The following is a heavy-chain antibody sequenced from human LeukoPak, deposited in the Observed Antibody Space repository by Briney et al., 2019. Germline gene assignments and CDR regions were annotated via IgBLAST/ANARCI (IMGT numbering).Heavy chain of an antibody. Sequence: SETLSLTCTVSGFSISGVYYWGWIRQPPGMGLEWIGSIYHSGSTNYNPSFKSRVTISADTSKSQFSLKLSSVTAADTAIYYCVTGATVTTLYYFDYWGQGTLVTVSS. V-gene: IGHV4-38-2*02. CDR2: IYHSGST. D-gene: IGHD4-17*01. CDR1: GFSISGVYY. J-gene: IGHJ4*02. CDR3: VTGATVTTLYYFDY.